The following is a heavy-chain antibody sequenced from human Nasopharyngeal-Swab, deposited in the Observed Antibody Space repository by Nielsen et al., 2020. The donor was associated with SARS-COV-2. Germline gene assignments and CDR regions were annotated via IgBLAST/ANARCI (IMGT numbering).Heavy chain of an antibody. CDR2: IKQDGSEK. V-gene: IGHV3-7*01. J-gene: IGHJ4*02. Sequence: GESLKISCAASGFTFSSYSMNWVRQAPGKGLEWVANIKQDGSEKYYEDSVKGRFTISRDNAKNSLYLQMNSLRVEDTAVYYCARRTFSSTSLIDCWGQGTLVTVSS. CDR1: GFTFSSYS. D-gene: IGHD2-2*01. CDR3: ARRTFSSTSLIDC.